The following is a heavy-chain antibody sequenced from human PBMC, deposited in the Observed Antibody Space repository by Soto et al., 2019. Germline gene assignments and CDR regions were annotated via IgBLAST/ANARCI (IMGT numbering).Heavy chain of an antibody. CDR3: ARDLPGYCSTTNCYYYFDF. CDR2: IRQDGHEK. Sequence: GGSLRLSCAVSGFTFTSYSRSWVRQAPGEGLEWVANIRQDGHEKYYVDSVRGRFTISRDNAQNSLYLQMDSLRAEDTAMYYCARDLPGYCSTTNCYYYFDFWGQGTLVTVSS. D-gene: IGHD2-2*01. J-gene: IGHJ4*02. V-gene: IGHV3-7*03. CDR1: GFTFTSYS.